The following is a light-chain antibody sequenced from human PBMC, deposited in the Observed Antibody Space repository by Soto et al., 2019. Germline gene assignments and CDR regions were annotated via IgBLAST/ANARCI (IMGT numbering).Light chain of an antibody. J-gene: IGKJ4*01. CDR2: DAS. CDR1: QSVRSY. CDR3: RPGRT. V-gene: IGKV3-11*01. Sequence: DIVLTQSPATLSLSPGERATLSCRASQSVRSYLAWYQQRPGQAPRLLIYDASNRPTGIPARFSGSGSGTDITRINRREEPEDFGVYYCRPGRTFGGGTKVEIK.